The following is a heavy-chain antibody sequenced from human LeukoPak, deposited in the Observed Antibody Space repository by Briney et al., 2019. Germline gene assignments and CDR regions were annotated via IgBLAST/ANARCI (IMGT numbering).Heavy chain of an antibody. Sequence: PGGSLRLSCTASGFTFGDYAMSWVRQAPGKGLEWVGFIRSKAYGGTTEYAASVKGRFTISRDDSKSIAYLQMNSLKTEDTAVYYCTRVFWGIVVVAATFRDPYYFDYWGQGTLVTVSP. CDR1: GFTFGDYA. D-gene: IGHD2-15*01. V-gene: IGHV3-49*04. CDR3: TRVFWGIVVVAATFRDPYYFDY. J-gene: IGHJ4*02. CDR2: IRSKAYGGTT.